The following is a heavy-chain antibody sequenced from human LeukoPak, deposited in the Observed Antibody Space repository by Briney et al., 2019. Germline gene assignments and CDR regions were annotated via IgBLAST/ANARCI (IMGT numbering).Heavy chain of an antibody. CDR3: ARDHSITSSSWHYFDY. Sequence: GASVKVSCKASGGTFSSYAISWVRQAPGQGLEWMGGIIPIFGTANYAQKFQGRVTITTDESTSTAYMELSSLRSEDTAVYYCARDHSITSSSWHYFDYWGQGTLVTVSS. D-gene: IGHD6-13*01. CDR2: IIPIFGTA. J-gene: IGHJ4*02. V-gene: IGHV1-69*05. CDR1: GGTFSSYA.